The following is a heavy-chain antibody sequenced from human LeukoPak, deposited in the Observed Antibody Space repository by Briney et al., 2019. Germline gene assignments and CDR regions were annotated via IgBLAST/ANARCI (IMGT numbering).Heavy chain of an antibody. CDR1: GFTVSNYW. CDR2: ISYDGSNK. D-gene: IGHD6-19*01. CDR3: ASPGIAVAGAFDY. Sequence: GGSLRLSCAASGFTVSNYWMSWVRQAPGKGLEWVAVISYDGSNKYYADSVKGRFTISRDNSKNTLYLQMNSLRAEDTAVYYCASPGIAVAGAFDYWGQGTLVTVSS. J-gene: IGHJ4*02. V-gene: IGHV3-30-3*01.